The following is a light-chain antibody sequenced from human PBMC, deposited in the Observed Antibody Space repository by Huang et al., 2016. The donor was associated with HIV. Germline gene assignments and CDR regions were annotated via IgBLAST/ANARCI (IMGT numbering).Light chain of an antibody. Sequence: IVMTQSPATLSVSPGERVTVSCWVNRIVSSNLAWYQHRPGQAPRLLIYGSSTSAPGIPARFCGSGSGTDFSLTISSLQSEDFALYYCQQYNNLLLSFGGGTRVDI. V-gene: IGKV3-15*01. CDR1: RIVSSN. CDR3: QQYNNLLLS. CDR2: GSS. J-gene: IGKJ4*01.